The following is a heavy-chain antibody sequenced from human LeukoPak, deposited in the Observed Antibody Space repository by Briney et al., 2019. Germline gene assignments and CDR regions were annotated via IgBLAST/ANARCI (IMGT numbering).Heavy chain of an antibody. CDR2: INHSGST. J-gene: IGHJ4*02. CDR3: ARDRGSYSDY. CDR1: GVSFSGYY. D-gene: IGHD1-26*01. V-gene: IGHV4-34*01. Sequence: SETLSLTCAVYGVSFSGYYWSWIRQPPGKGLEWIGEINHSGSTYYNPSLKSRLIISVDTYNNQFSLKLSSVTAADTAVYYCARDRGSYSDYWGKRTLVTVSS.